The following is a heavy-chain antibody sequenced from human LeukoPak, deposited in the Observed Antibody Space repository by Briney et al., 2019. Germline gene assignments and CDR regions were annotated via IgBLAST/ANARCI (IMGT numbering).Heavy chain of an antibody. CDR3: TIYDSSGYYAFDI. V-gene: IGHV3-49*04. CDR1: GFTFGDYA. J-gene: IGHJ3*02. Sequence: PGGSLRLSCTASGFTFGDYAMSWVRQAPGKGLEWVGFIRSKAYGGTTEYAASVKGRFTISRDDSKSIAYLQMNSLKTEDTAVYYCTIYDSSGYYAFDIWGQGTMVTVSS. CDR2: IRSKAYGGTT. D-gene: IGHD3-22*01.